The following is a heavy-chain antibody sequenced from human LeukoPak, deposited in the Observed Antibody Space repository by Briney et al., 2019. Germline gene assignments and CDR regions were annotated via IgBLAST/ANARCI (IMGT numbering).Heavy chain of an antibody. CDR2: ISGSGGST. J-gene: IGHJ5*02. D-gene: IGHD6-13*01. CDR1: GFTFSSYG. CDR3: ATTGPSSSWYPNWFDP. V-gene: IGHV3-23*01. Sequence: GGSLRLSCAASGFTFSSYGMSWVRQAPGKGLEWVSAISGSGGSTYYADSVKGRFTISRDNSKNTLYLQMNSLRAEDTAVYYCATTGPSSSWYPNWFDPWGQGTLVTVSS.